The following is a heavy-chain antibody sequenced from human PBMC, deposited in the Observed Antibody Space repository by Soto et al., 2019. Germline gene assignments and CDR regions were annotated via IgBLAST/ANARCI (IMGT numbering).Heavy chain of an antibody. Sequence: QVQLVQSGAEVKKPGSSVQVSCKASGGTFSSYAISWVRQAPGQGLEWMGGIIPIFGTANYVQKCQGRVTITADESTSTAYMELSSLRSEETAVYYCAREEGRVVTRNAFDIWGQGTMVTVSS. V-gene: IGHV1-69*01. J-gene: IGHJ3*02. CDR3: AREEGRVVTRNAFDI. CDR1: GGTFSSYA. D-gene: IGHD2-21*02. CDR2: IIPIFGTA.